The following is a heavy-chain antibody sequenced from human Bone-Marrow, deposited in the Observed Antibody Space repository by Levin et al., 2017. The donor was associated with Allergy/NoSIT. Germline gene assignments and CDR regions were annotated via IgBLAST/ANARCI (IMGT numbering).Heavy chain of an antibody. Sequence: VASVKVSCKASGYDFVSYAIHWVRQAPGQRPEWMGWNNAGNGNTMYSDKFQGRVTLMSDTSANTAYMELSGLTSEDMGVYYCLIVKVATPTWGQGTLVTVSS. V-gene: IGHV1-3*02. D-gene: IGHD2-15*01. J-gene: IGHJ5*02. CDR1: GYDFVSYA. CDR3: LIVKVATPT. CDR2: NNAGNGNT.